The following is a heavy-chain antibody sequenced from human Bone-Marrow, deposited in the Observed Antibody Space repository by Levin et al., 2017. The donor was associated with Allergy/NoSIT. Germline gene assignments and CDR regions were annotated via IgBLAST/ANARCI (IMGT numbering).Heavy chain of an antibody. Sequence: SGPTLVKPTQTLTLTCTFSGFSLTTTGMRVSWIRQPPGKALEWLARIDWDTDKLYSTSLKTRLTISKDTSKNQVVLSMTNMDPADTATYYCARGPTVTTLEGIRGYDYWGQGILVTVSS. J-gene: IGHJ4*02. CDR1: GFSLTTTGMR. V-gene: IGHV2-70*04. CDR2: IDWDTDK. D-gene: IGHD4-11*01. CDR3: ARGPTVTTLEGIRGYDY.